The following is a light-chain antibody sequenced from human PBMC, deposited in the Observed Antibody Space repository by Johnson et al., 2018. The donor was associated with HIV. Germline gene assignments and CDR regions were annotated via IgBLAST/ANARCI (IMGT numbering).Light chain of an antibody. CDR1: NSNIGNNF. CDR3: GTWDDSLSAYV. Sequence: QSVLTQPPSVSAAPGQKVTISCSEINSNIGNNFVSWYQQLPRTAPKLLIYENNRRPSGIPDRFSGSRYGTSATLGITGLQTGDEADYFCGTWDDSLSAYVFVTGTQTTVL. J-gene: IGLJ1*01. V-gene: IGLV1-51*02. CDR2: ENN.